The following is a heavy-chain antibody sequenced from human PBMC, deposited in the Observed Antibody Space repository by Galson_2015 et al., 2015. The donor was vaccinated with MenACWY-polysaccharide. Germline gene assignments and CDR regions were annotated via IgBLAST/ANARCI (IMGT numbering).Heavy chain of an antibody. CDR2: TSYRSKWYY. D-gene: IGHD3/OR15-3a*01. J-gene: IGHJ4*02. CDR3: ARDEDWDFGY. V-gene: IGHV6-1*01. CDR1: GDSVSSNSAA. Sequence: CAISGDSVSSNSAAWNWIRQSPSRGLEWLGRTSYRSKWYYDYAVSVKSRITVNADTSKNQFSLQLNSVTPEDTAVYYCARDEDWDFGYWGQGTLVTVSS.